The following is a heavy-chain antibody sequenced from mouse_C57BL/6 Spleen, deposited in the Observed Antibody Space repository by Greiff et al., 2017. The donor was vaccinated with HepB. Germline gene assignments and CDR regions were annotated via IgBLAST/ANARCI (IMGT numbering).Heavy chain of an antibody. Sequence: VQRVESGPGLVQPSQSLSITCTVSGFSLTSYGVHWVRQSPGKGLEWLGVIWRGGSTDYNAAFMSRLSITKDNSKSQVFFKMNSLQADDTAIYYCAKNHPDYYAMDYWGQGTSVTVSS. CDR2: IWRGGST. J-gene: IGHJ4*01. CDR1: GFSLTSYG. V-gene: IGHV2-5*01. CDR3: AKNHPDYYAMDY.